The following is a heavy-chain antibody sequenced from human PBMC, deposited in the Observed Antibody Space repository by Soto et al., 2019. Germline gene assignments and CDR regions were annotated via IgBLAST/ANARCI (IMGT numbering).Heavy chain of an antibody. V-gene: IGHV4-59*01. J-gene: IGHJ6*02. Sequence: SETLSLTCTVSGGSISSYYWSWIRQPPGKGLEWIGYIYYSGSTNYNPSLKSRVTISVDTSKNQFSLKLSSVTAADTAVYYCARGFITIFGVVSYYYGMDFWGQGTTVTVSS. CDR1: GGSISSYY. CDR3: ARGFITIFGVVSYYYGMDF. CDR2: IYYSGST. D-gene: IGHD3-3*01.